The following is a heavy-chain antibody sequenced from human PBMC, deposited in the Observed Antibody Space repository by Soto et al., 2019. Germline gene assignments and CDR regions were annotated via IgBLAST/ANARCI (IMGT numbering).Heavy chain of an antibody. Sequence: GGSLRLSCAASGFTFSNARMSWVRQAPGKGLEWVGRIKSKTDGGTTDYAAPVKGRFTISRDDSKNTLYLQMNSLKTEDTAVYYCTTAPLSHLLRYFDWLPQYFQHWGQGTLVTVSS. CDR3: TTAPLSHLLRYFDWLPQYFQH. CDR1: GFTFSNAR. CDR2: IKSKTDGGTT. D-gene: IGHD3-9*01. J-gene: IGHJ1*01. V-gene: IGHV3-15*01.